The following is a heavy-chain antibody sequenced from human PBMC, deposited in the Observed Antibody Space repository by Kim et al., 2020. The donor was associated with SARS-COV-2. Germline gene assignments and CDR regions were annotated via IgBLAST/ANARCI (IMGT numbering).Heavy chain of an antibody. D-gene: IGHD2-21*02. CDR3: ASKYCGGDCYFG. J-gene: IGHJ4*02. V-gene: IGHV4-31*02. Sequence: YYNPSLKSRLTVSVDTSKNQFSLNLRSVTAADTAVYYCASKYCGGDCYFGWGQGTLVTVSS.